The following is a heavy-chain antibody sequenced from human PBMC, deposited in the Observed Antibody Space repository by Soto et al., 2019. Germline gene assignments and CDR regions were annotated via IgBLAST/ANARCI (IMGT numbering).Heavy chain of an antibody. D-gene: IGHD5-12*01. Sequence: ASVKVSCKASGYTFTSYAMHWVRKAPGQRLEWMGWINAGNGNTKYSQKFQGRVTITRDTSASTAYMELSSLRSEDTAVYYCASTLTRSGYGSSSHLRNYYYYYGMDVWGQGTTVTVSS. CDR1: GYTFTSYA. CDR2: INAGNGNT. J-gene: IGHJ6*02. V-gene: IGHV1-3*01. CDR3: ASTLTRSGYGSSSHLRNYYYYYGMDV.